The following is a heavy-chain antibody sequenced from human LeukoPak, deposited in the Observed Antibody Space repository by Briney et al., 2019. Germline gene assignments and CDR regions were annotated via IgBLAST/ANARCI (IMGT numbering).Heavy chain of an antibody. CDR3: ARDHYYDGRGRFDP. CDR2: VYFDGSA. CDR1: GGSLTSGTYH. Sequence: SETLSLTCSVSGGSLTSGTYHWGWLRQPPGKGLEWIGSVYFDGSAHYNPSLQSRVTISVDTSKNQFSLRLSSVTAADTALYYCARDHYYDGRGRFDPWGQGTLVTVSS. V-gene: IGHV4-39*07. J-gene: IGHJ5*02. D-gene: IGHD3-16*01.